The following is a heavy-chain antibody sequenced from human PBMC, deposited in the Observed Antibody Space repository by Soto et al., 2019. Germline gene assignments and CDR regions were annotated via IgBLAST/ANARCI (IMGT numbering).Heavy chain of an antibody. J-gene: IGHJ4*02. D-gene: IGHD3-16*01. V-gene: IGHV1-18*01. CDR3: ARGESLWE. CDR1: GYSFPSYG. Sequence: QVQLVQSGTKVKKPGASVKVSCKASGYSFPSYGISWVRQAPGQGLERMGWISIHNRNTYYAEKFQGRVTMTADTSTTTAHLELRSLRSDDTAVYYCARGESLWEWGQGTLVTVSS. CDR2: ISIHNRNT.